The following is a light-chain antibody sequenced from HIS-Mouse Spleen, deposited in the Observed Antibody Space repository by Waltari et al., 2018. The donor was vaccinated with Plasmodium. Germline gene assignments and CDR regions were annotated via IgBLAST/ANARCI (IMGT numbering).Light chain of an antibody. CDR3: YSSDSSGNHRV. Sequence: SYELTQPPSVSVSPGQTARITCSGDALPQKYAYWYQQKSGQAPVLVIYEDSKRPSGIPVRLSGSSTGTMAVLTISGAQVEDEADDYCYSSDSSGNHRVFGGGTKLTVL. CDR2: EDS. J-gene: IGLJ3*02. V-gene: IGLV3-10*01. CDR1: ALPQKY.